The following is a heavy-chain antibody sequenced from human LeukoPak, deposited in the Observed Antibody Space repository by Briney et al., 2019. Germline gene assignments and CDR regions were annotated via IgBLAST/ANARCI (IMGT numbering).Heavy chain of an antibody. CDR1: GFTFSSFA. CDR2: VSYDGSYK. CDR3: ARAPGYGAAYYFDY. Sequence: GGSLRLSCAATGFTFSSFAMHWVRQAPGKGLEWVAVVSYDGSYKYYADSVKGRFTISRDNSKNTLYLQMNSLRAEDTAVYYCARAPGYGAAYYFDYWGQGTLVTVSS. D-gene: IGHD1-1*01. J-gene: IGHJ4*02. V-gene: IGHV3-30*04.